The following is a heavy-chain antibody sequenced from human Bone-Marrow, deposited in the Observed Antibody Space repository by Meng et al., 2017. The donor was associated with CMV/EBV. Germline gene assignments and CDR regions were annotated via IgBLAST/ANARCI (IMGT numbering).Heavy chain of an antibody. J-gene: IGHJ6*02. CDR2: MNPNSGNT. Sequence: ASVKVSCKASGDTFTTYDINWVRQATGQGLEWMGWMNPNSGNTGYAQKFQGRVTLTRVTSISTAYMELSSLTSDDTAVYYFARTRIEVEPDGRKIKYYNYGMDVWGQGTTVTVSS. CDR3: ARTRIEVEPDGRKIKYYNYGMDV. D-gene: IGHD2-2*01. V-gene: IGHV1-8*01. CDR1: GDTFTTYD.